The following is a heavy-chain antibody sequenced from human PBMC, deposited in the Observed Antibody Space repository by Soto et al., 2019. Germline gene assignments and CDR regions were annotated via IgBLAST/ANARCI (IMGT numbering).Heavy chain of an antibody. CDR2: ISGSGGST. Sequence: GGSLRLSCAASGLTFSSYAMSWVRQAPGKGLEWVSAISGSGGSTYYADSVKGRFTISRDNSKNTLYLQMNSLRAEDTAVYYCAKGPSGGISSYYYYMDVWGKGTTVTVSS. J-gene: IGHJ6*03. CDR1: GLTFSSYA. V-gene: IGHV3-23*01. CDR3: AKGPSGGISSYYYYMDV. D-gene: IGHD3-16*01.